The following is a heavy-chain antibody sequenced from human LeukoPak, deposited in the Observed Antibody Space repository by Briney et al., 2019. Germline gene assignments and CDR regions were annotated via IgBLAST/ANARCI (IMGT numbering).Heavy chain of an antibody. J-gene: IGHJ4*02. D-gene: IGHD1-1*01. CDR1: GGSFSGYS. CDR3: ARGRQNTTGTSPRNLYY. V-gene: IGHV4-34*01. Sequence: SETLSLTCAVYGGSFSGYSWSWIRQPPGKGLEWIGEINHSGSTNYNPSLKSRVTISVDTSQNQFSLQLTYVAAADTAVYYCARGRQNTTGTSPRNLYYWGQGTLVTVSS. CDR2: INHSGST.